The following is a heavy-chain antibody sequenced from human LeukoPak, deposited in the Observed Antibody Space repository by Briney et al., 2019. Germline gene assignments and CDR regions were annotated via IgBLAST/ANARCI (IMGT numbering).Heavy chain of an antibody. CDR3: AILSSIAAPHDY. Sequence: GGSLRLSCAASGFTFSSYAMSWVRQAPGKGLEWVSVISGSGGSTYYADSVKGRFTISRDNSKNTLYLQMNSPRAEDTAVYYCAILSSIAAPHDYWGQGTLVTVSS. CDR1: GFTFSSYA. D-gene: IGHD6-6*01. CDR2: ISGSGGST. J-gene: IGHJ4*02. V-gene: IGHV3-23*01.